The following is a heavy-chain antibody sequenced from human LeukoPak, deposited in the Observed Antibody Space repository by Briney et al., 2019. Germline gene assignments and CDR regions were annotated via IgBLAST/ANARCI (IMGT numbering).Heavy chain of an antibody. V-gene: IGHV3-9*01. CDR2: ISRNSGSI. CDR1: GFTFDDYA. J-gene: IGHJ4*02. D-gene: IGHD2-2*01. Sequence: GGSLRLSCAASGFTFDDYAMHWVRQAPGKGLEWVSGISRNSGSIGYADSVKGRFTISRDNAKNSLYLQMNSLRAEDTALYYCAKVAGYCSSTSCYFDYWGQGTLVTVSS. CDR3: AKVAGYCSSTSCYFDY.